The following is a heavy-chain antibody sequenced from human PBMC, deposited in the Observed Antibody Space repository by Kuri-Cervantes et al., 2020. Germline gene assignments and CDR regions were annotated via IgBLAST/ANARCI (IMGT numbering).Heavy chain of an antibody. CDR1: GGSFSGYY. V-gene: IGHV4-34*01. Sequence: SQTLSLTCAVYGGSFSGYYWSWIRQPPGKGLEWIGEINHSGSTNYNPSLKSRVTISVDTSKNQFSLKLSSVTAADTAVYYCVRGSIRGHFDYWGQGTLVTVSS. CDR3: VRGSIRGHFDY. J-gene: IGHJ4*02. D-gene: IGHD2-21*01. CDR2: INHSGST.